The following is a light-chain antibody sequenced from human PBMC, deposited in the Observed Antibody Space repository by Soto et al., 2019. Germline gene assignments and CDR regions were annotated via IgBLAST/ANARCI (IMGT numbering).Light chain of an antibody. CDR3: SSYTSSTTYV. CDR1: SSDVGGYNY. J-gene: IGLJ1*01. Sequence: QSVLTQPASVSGSPGQSITISCTGTSSDVGGYNYVSWYQQHPGKAPKLMIYEVNNRPSGVSNRFSGSKSGNTASLTISGLQAEDEADYYCSSYTSSTTYVFGPGTKVTVL. CDR2: EVN. V-gene: IGLV2-14*01.